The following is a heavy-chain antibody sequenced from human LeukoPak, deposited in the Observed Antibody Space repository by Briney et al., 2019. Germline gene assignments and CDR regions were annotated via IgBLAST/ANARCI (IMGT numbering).Heavy chain of an antibody. CDR3: AKEHYDSSGYYWRGTDY. CDR1: GFTFSSYA. J-gene: IGHJ4*02. Sequence: GSLRLSCAASGFTFSSYAMNWVRQAPGKGLEWVSTISGSGRSTYYADSVKGRFTISRDNSKNTLYLQMNSLRAEDTAVYYCAKEHYDSSGYYWRGTDYWGQGTLVTVSS. D-gene: IGHD3-22*01. CDR2: ISGSGRST. V-gene: IGHV3-23*01.